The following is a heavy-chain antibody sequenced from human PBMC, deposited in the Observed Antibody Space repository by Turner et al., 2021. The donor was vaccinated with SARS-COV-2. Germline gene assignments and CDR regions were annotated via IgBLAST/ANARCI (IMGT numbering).Heavy chain of an antibody. D-gene: IGHD1-7*01. J-gene: IGHJ2*01. CDR3: ATSGGARNFYWYFDI. CDR1: GITFIAYG. CDR2: IDGSGERT. Sequence: EVKLLESGGGLVQPGGSLRLSCAASGITFIAYGFNWVRQAPGNGLEWVSTIDGSGERTYYTDSVKGRFTISRDNSNNTVYLQMNSLRAEDTAVYYCATSGGARNFYWYFDIWGRGTLVTVSS. V-gene: IGHV3-23*01.